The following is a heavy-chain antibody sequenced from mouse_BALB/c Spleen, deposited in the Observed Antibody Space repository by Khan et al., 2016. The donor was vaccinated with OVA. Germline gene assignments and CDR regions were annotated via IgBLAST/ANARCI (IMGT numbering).Heavy chain of an antibody. CDR2: ISSVAYSI. J-gene: IGHJ3*01. CDR3: VRGGFAY. V-gene: IGHV5-15*02. CDR1: GFTFIDYG. Sequence: EVELVASGGGLVQPGGSRKLSCAASGFTFIDYGMAWVRQTPGKGPEWIAFISSVAYSIYYADTVTGRFTISRDNAKNTLYLEMSSLRSDDTAMYYCVRGGFAYWGQGTLVTVSA.